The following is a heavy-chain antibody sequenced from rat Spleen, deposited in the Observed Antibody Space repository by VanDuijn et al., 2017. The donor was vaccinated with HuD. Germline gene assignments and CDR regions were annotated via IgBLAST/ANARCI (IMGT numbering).Heavy chain of an antibody. CDR1: GFTFSDYY. CDR3: ARRNPGMGFDY. CDR2: ISYAGSTT. D-gene: IGHD1-4*01. Sequence: EVQLMESDGGLVQPGRSLKLSCAASGFTFSDYYVAWVRQAPTKGLEWVATISYAGSTTYYRDSVKGRFTISRDNAKSTLYLQMDSLRSEDTATYYCARRNPGMGFDYWGQGVMVTVSS. J-gene: IGHJ2*01. V-gene: IGHV5-29*01.